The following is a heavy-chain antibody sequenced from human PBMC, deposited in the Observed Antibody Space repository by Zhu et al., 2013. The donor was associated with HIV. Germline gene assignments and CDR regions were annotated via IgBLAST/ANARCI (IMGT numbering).Heavy chain of an antibody. CDR1: GFTFTSSA. D-gene: IGHD5-12*01. Sequence: QLVQSGPEVKKPGTSVKFSCKASGFTFTSSAMQWVRQARGQRLEWIGWIVVGSGNTNYAQKFQERVTITRDMSTSTAYMELSSLRSEDTAVYYCAAAGGYSGYPYYYYGMDVWGQGTTVTVSS. J-gene: IGHJ6*02. CDR3: AAAGGYSGYPYYYYGMDV. V-gene: IGHV1-58*02. CDR2: IVVGSGNT.